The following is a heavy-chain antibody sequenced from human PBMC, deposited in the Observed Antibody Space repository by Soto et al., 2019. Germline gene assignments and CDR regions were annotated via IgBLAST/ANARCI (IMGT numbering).Heavy chain of an antibody. CDR1: GYTFTSYG. D-gene: IGHD1-26*01. J-gene: IGHJ4*02. CDR2: INPSGGST. Sequence: GASVKVSCKASGYTFTSYGISWVRQAPGQGLEWMGIINPSGGSTSYAQKFQGRVTMTRDTSTSTVYMELSSLRSEDTAVYYCARGPPIVGATMAFDYWGQGALVTVSS. V-gene: IGHV1-46*01. CDR3: ARGPPIVGATMAFDY.